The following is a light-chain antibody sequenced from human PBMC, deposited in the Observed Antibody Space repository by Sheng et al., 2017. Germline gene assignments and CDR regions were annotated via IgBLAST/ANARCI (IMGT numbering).Light chain of an antibody. Sequence: EIGMTQSPATLSVSPGERLTLSCRASQSVSNNLAWYQQKPGQAPRLLIFGTSTRATGIPARFSGSGSGTEFTLTISGLQSEDFAIYYCQQYGDFSRGFNFGPGTKVDLK. CDR1: QSVSNN. CDR2: GTS. V-gene: IGKV3D-15*01. J-gene: IGKJ3*01. CDR3: QQYGDFSRGFN.